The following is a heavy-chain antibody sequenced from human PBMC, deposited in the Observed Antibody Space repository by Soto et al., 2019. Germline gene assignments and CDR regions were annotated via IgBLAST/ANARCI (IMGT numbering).Heavy chain of an antibody. J-gene: IGHJ6*02. CDR1: DGSFSGYY. Sequence: SETLSLTCAVYDGSFSGYYWIWIRQPLGKGLEWIGEIEHNGNTNYNPSFTSRATISLDTSKNQFSLKLSSVTAADTALYYCARGGGYSYHLYGMDVWGQGTAVTVSS. CDR2: IEHNGNT. D-gene: IGHD5-18*01. V-gene: IGHV4-34*01. CDR3: ARGGGYSYHLYGMDV.